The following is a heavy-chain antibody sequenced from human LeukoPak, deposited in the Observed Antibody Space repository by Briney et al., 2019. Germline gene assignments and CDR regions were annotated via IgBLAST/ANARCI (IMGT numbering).Heavy chain of an antibody. CDR3: ARGHDYYYSGRQSWFGP. V-gene: IGHV4-34*01. D-gene: IGHD3-10*01. Sequence: PSETLSLTCAVYGGSFSGYYWSWIRQPPGKGLEWIGEINHSGSTNYNPSLKSRVTISVDTSKNQFSLKLTSVTAADTAVYYCARGHDYYYSGRQSWFGPWGQGTLVTVSS. CDR1: GGSFSGYY. CDR2: INHSGST. J-gene: IGHJ5*02.